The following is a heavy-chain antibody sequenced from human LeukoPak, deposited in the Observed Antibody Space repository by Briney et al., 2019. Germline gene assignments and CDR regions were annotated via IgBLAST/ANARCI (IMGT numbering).Heavy chain of an antibody. CDR1: GYTFTSYD. D-gene: IGHD6-6*01. CDR3: ARVRKGIAARRFDP. Sequence: ASVKVSCKASGYTFTSYDINWVRHATGQGLEWMGWMNPNSGNTGYAQKFQGRVTMTRNTSISTAYMELSSLRSEDTAVYYCARVRKGIAARRFDPWGQGTLVTVSS. V-gene: IGHV1-8*01. CDR2: MNPNSGNT. J-gene: IGHJ5*02.